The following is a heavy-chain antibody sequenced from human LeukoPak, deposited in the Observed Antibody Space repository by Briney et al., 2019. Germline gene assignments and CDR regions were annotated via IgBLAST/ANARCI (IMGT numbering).Heavy chain of an antibody. Sequence: GGSLRLSCAASGFTFSSYAMHWVRQAPGKGLEWVAVISYDGSNKYYADSVKGRFTISRDNSKNTLYLQMNSLRAEDTAVYYCARDLIFGVVIPTGLFDYWGQGTLVTVSS. D-gene: IGHD3-3*01. CDR3: ARDLIFGVVIPTGLFDY. J-gene: IGHJ4*02. V-gene: IGHV3-30-3*01. CDR2: ISYDGSNK. CDR1: GFTFSSYA.